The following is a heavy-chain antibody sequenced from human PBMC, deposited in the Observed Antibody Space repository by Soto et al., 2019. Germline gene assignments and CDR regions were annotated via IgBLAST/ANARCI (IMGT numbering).Heavy chain of an antibody. CDR1: GGSISSSSYY. J-gene: IGHJ5*02. CDR2: IYYSGST. D-gene: IGHD6-13*01. CDR3: ARHSQRIAAAINWFDP. Sequence: SETLSLTCTVSGGSISSSSYYWGWIRQPPGKGLEWIGSIYYSGSTYYNPSLKSRVTISVDTSKNQFSLKLSSVTAADTAVYYCARHSQRIAAAINWFDPWGQGTLVTVSS. V-gene: IGHV4-39*01.